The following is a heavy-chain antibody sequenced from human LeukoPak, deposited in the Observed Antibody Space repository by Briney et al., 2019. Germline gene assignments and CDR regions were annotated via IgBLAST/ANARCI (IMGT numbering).Heavy chain of an antibody. V-gene: IGHV3-7*01. Sequence: GESLRLSCAASGFTFTTYWMSWVRQAPGKGLEWVANINQDDTEKYYVDSVKGRFTISRDNAKNSLYLQMNSLGVEDTAIYYCAKVAKYYYGSETYYFFAHWGQGTPVTASS. J-gene: IGHJ1*01. CDR1: GFTFTTYW. D-gene: IGHD3-10*01. CDR3: AKVAKYYYGSETYYFFAH. CDR2: INQDDTEK.